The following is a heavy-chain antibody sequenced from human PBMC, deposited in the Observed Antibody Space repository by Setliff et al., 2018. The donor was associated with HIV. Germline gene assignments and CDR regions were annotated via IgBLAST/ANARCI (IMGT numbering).Heavy chain of an antibody. D-gene: IGHD3-10*02. CDR2: IVLMSGTA. J-gene: IGHJ6*02. V-gene: IGHV1-69*06. CDR3: ARGQKMYFMITMLRGYYYYHMDV. CDR1: GDTFSNYV. Sequence: SVKVSCKASGDTFSNYVLSWVRQAPGQGLEWMGGIVLMSGTADYAQKFRGRVTITADKSTITAYMELSGLRSEDTAVYYCARGQKMYFMITMLRGYYYYHMDVWGQGTTVTVSS.